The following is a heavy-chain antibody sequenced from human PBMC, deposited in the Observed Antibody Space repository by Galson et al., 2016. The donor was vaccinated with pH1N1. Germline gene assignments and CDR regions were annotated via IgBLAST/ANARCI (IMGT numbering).Heavy chain of an antibody. CDR1: GFSLTTSGVG. CDR3: AHSVSDYIWGNYRGNYFDD. D-gene: IGHD3-16*02. J-gene: IGHJ4*02. V-gene: IGHV2-5*02. CDR2: IYWDDDK. Sequence: PALVKPTQTLTLTCTFSGFSLTTSGVGVGWIRQPPGKALEWLALIYWDDDKRYSSSLKSRLTITKDTSTNQVVLTMTNMDPADAATYYCAHSVSDYIWGNYRGNYFDDWGQGTLVTVSS.